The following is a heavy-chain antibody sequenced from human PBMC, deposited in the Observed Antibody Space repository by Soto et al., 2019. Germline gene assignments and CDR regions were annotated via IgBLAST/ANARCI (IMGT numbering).Heavy chain of an antibody. J-gene: IGHJ4*02. V-gene: IGHV3-21*05. CDR1: GFTFSSYI. D-gene: IGHD3-22*01. CDR3: ARDPGYYDSRGYFTD. CDR2: ISSSSSYI. Sequence: GGSLRLSCAASGFTFSSYIMNWVRQAPGKGLEWVSYISSSSSYIYYADSVKGRFTISRDNAKNSLYLQMNSLRAEDTAVYYCARDPGYYDSRGYFTDWGQGTLVTVSS.